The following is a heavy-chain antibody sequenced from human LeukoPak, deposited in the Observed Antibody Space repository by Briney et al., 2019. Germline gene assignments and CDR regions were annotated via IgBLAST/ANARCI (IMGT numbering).Heavy chain of an antibody. J-gene: IGHJ5*02. CDR1: GGTFSSYT. V-gene: IGHV1-69*02. CDR3: ARVRVYSGGWYGVSWFDP. CDR2: IIPILGIA. Sequence: SVKVSCKASGGTFSSYTISWVRQAPGQGLEWMGRIIPILGIANYAQNFQGRVTITADKSTSTAYMELSSLRSEDTAVYYCARVRVYSGGWYGVSWFDPWGQGTLVTVSS. D-gene: IGHD6-19*01.